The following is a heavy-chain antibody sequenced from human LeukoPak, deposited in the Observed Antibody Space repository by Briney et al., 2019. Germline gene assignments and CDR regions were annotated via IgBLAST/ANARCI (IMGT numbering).Heavy chain of an antibody. CDR2: INSDGSST. Sequence: GGSLRLSCAASGFTFSSYWMHWVRQAPGKGLVWVSRINSDGSSTSYADSVKGRFTISRDNAKNTLYLQMNSLRAEDTAVYYCAKDPGSGSLNWFDPWGQGTLVTVSS. J-gene: IGHJ5*02. V-gene: IGHV3-74*01. CDR3: AKDPGSGSLNWFDP. D-gene: IGHD3-10*01. CDR1: GFTFSSYW.